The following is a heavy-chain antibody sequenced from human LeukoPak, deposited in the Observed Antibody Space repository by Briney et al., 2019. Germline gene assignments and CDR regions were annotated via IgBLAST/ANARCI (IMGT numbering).Heavy chain of an antibody. CDR2: ISYDGSNK. Sequence: PGRSLRLSCAASGFTFSSYAMHWVRQAPGKGLEWVAVISYDGSNKYYADSVKGRFTISRDNSKNTLYLQMNSLRAEDTAVYYCARGDSSSWSFDYWGQGTLVTVSS. CDR1: GFTFSSYA. V-gene: IGHV3-30*04. D-gene: IGHD6-13*01. CDR3: ARGDSSSWSFDY. J-gene: IGHJ4*02.